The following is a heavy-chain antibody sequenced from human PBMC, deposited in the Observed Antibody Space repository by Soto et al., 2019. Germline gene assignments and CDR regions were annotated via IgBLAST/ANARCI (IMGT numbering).Heavy chain of an antibody. V-gene: IGHV3-15*07. J-gene: IGHJ6*02. CDR1: GFTFSNAW. Sequence: GGSLRLSCAASGFTFSNAWMNWVRQAPGKGLEWVGRIKSKTDGGTTDYAAPVKGRFTISRDDSKNTLYLQMNSLKTEDTAVYYCTKNRGLSFHYDSSGYPPPYGRDVGGQGTRVTFS. CDR2: IKSKTDGGTT. D-gene: IGHD3-22*01. CDR3: TKNRGLSFHYDSSGYPPPYGRDV.